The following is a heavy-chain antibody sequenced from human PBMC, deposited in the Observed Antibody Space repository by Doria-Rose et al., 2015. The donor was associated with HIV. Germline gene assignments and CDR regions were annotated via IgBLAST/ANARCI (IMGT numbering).Heavy chain of an antibody. V-gene: IGHV4-31*02. J-gene: IGHJ4*02. CDR2: IYYTGTS. D-gene: IGHD3-3*01. Sequence: SVSSRGYYWKCIRQVPGKGLESLGYIYYTGTSDYSPSLKSRLNMAVDTSKNQFSLKLSFVTVADTAVYYCARMGSYRELDYWGQGALVIVSS. CDR1: SVSSRGYY. CDR3: ARMGSYRELDY.